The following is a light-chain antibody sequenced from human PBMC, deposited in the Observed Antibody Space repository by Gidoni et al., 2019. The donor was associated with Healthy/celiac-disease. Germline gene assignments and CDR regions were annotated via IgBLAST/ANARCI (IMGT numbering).Light chain of an antibody. Sequence: EIPMTQSPSTLSASVGDRVTITCRASQSISSWLAWYQQKPGKAPKLLIYKASSLESGVPSRFSGSGSGTEFTLTISSLQPDDFATYYCQQYNSYSALTFGGGTKVEIK. J-gene: IGKJ4*01. V-gene: IGKV1-5*03. CDR1: QSISSW. CDR2: KAS. CDR3: QQYNSYSALT.